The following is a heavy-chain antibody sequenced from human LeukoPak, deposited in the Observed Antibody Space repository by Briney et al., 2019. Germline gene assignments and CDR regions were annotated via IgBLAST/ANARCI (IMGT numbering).Heavy chain of an antibody. D-gene: IGHD2-8*01. V-gene: IGHV3-53*01. J-gene: IGHJ4*02. CDR3: ARALWPSGMAY. CDR2: IYSDGST. CDR1: GLTVSNNY. Sequence: GGSLRLSCAASGLTVSNNYMSWVRQAPGKGLEWVSVIYSDGSTYYADSVKGRFTISRDNSKNILYLQMNSLRAEDTAVYYCARALWPSGMAYWGQGTLVSVSS.